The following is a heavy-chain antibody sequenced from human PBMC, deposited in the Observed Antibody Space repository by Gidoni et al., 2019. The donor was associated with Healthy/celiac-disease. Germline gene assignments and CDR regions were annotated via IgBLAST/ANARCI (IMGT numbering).Heavy chain of an antibody. D-gene: IGHD5-18*01. CDR3: ARVLTAISGFDY. Sequence: QVHLQESGPGLVKPSETLLLTCTVSGGSISSYHWRWIRQPPGKGLYWIGYIYYSGTTNYNPSLKSRVTISVDTSKNQFSLKLSSVTAADTAVYYCARVLTAISGFDYWGQGTLVTVSS. CDR2: IYYSGTT. V-gene: IGHV4-59*01. CDR1: GGSISSYH. J-gene: IGHJ4*02.